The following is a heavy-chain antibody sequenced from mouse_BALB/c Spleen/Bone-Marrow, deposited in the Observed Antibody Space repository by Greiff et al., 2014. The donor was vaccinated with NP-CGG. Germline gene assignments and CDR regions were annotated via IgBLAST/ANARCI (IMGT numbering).Heavy chain of an antibody. D-gene: IGHD1-1*01. J-gene: IGHJ3*01. Sequence: VQLQQSGPELVKPGASMKISCKASGYSFTGYTMNRVKQSHGKSLEWIGLINPYNGGTSYNQKFKGKATLTVDKSSSTAYMELLSLTSEDSAVYYCARDYYGSSYGFAYWGQGTLVTVSA. V-gene: IGHV1-18*01. CDR1: GYSFTGYT. CDR3: ARDYYGSSYGFAY. CDR2: INPYNGGT.